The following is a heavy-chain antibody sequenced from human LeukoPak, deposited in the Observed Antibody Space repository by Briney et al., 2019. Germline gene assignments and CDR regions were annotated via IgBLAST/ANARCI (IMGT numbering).Heavy chain of an antibody. V-gene: IGHV3-23*01. Sequence: SGGSLRLSCAASGFTFSSYAMSWVRQAPGKGLEWVSTINDSGGSTYYADSVKGRFTISRDNSKNTLYLQVSSLRADDTAVYYCAKSTSYYFSSGSYSYGFDYWGQGTLVTVSS. CDR2: INDSGGST. J-gene: IGHJ4*02. CDR3: AKSTSYYFSSGSYSYGFDY. CDR1: GFTFSSYA. D-gene: IGHD3-10*01.